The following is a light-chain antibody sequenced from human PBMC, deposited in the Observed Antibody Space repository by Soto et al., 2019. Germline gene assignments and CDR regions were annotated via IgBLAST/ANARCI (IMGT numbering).Light chain of an antibody. Sequence: ENVLTQSPATLSVSPGERATLSCRTSQIIGTNLAWYQQKPGQAPRLLIYGAFIRAPGFPVRFRGTGSGSEFTLTISSLQSEDGALYYCQQYENWPQWTLGQGTKVDIK. V-gene: IGKV3-15*01. CDR1: QIIGTN. J-gene: IGKJ1*01. CDR2: GAF. CDR3: QQYENWPQWT.